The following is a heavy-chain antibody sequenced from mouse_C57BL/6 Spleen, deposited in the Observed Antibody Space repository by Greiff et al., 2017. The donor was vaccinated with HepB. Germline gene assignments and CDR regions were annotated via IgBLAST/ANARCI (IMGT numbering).Heavy chain of an antibody. CDR3: ARLDPLYYAMDY. J-gene: IGHJ4*01. CDR1: GFSLTSYG. V-gene: IGHV2-6*03. Sequence: VKLMESGPGLVAPSQSLSITCTVSGFSLTSYGVHWVRQPPGKGLEWLVVIWSDGSTTYNSALKSRLSISKDNSKSQVFLKMNSLQTDDTAMYYCARLDPLYYAMDYWGQGTSVTVSS. CDR2: IWSDGST.